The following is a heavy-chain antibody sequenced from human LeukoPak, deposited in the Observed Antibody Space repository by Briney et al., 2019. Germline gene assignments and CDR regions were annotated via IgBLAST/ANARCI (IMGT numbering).Heavy chain of an antibody. CDR2: ISSSSSDI. Sequence: GGSLRLSCAASGFTFSSYTMNWVRQAPGKGLEWVSSISSSSSDIFYADSVKGRFTIPRDNAKNSLYLQMNSLRVEDTAVYYCARGRDWGQGTLVTVSS. V-gene: IGHV3-21*01. CDR1: GFTFSSYT. CDR3: ARGRD. J-gene: IGHJ4*02.